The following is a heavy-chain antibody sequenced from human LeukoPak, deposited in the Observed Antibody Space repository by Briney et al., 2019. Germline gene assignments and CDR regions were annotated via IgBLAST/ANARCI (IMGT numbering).Heavy chain of an antibody. J-gene: IGHJ4*02. D-gene: IGHD6-13*01. CDR1: GGSISSYY. Sequence: SGTLSLTCTVSGGSISSYYWSWIRQPPGKGLEWIGYIYYSGSTNYNPSLKSRVTISVDTSKKQFSLKLSSVTAADTAVYYCARTAAAGHFDYWGQGTLVTVSS. V-gene: IGHV4-59*01. CDR2: IYYSGST. CDR3: ARTAAAGHFDY.